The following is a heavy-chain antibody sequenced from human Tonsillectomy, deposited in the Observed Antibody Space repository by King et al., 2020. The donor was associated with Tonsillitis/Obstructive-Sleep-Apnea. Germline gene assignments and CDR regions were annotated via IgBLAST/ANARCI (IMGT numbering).Heavy chain of an antibody. Sequence: VQLVQSGGGLVQPGRSLRLSCTASGFTFGDYAMSWVRQAPGKGLVWVGFIRSKAYGGTTEYAASVKGRFTISRDDSKSIAYLQMNSLKIEDTAVYYCTGGYGSGSYSHYYYYYMDVWGKGTTVTVSS. CDR3: TGGYGSGSYSHYYYYYMDV. V-gene: IGHV3-49*04. CDR2: IRSKAYGGTT. CDR1: GFTFGDYA. J-gene: IGHJ6*03. D-gene: IGHD3-10*01.